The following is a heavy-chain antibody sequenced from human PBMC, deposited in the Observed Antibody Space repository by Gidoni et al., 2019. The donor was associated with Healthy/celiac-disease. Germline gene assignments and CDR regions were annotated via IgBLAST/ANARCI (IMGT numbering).Heavy chain of an antibody. V-gene: IGHV3-9*01. CDR1: GFPFDDYA. CDR2: ISWNSGSI. J-gene: IGHJ1*01. Sequence: EVQLVESGGGLVQPGRSLRLHCAASGFPFDDYAMHWVRQAPGKGLEWVSGISWNSGSIGYADSVKGRFTISRDNAKNSLYLQMNSLRAEDTALYYCAKDRRDGYNKLGYFQHWGQGTLVTVSS. D-gene: IGHD7-27*01. CDR3: AKDRRDGYNKLGYFQH.